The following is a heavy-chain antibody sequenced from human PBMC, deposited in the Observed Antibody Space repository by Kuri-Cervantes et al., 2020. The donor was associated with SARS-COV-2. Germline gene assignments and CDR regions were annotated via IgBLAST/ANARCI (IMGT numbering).Heavy chain of an antibody. CDR1: GVSFRGYY. V-gene: IGHV4-34*01. J-gene: IGHJ4*02. D-gene: IGHD5-18*01. CDR3: GSPAGGYKSGFDSLGF. CDR2: IHGSGGA. Sequence: GSLRLSCTFSGVSFRGYYWSWIRQPPGKGLEWIGEIHGSGGATYNSSLKSRVTLSVDASKNQFSLRLTSVTAADTAVYYCGSPAGGYKSGFDSLGFWGQGTLVTV.